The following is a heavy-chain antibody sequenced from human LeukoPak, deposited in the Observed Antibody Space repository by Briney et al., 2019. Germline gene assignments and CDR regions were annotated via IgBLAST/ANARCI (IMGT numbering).Heavy chain of an antibody. J-gene: IGHJ4*02. CDR1: GYTFTGYY. D-gene: IGHD3-9*01. Sequence: ASVKVSCKASGYTFTGYYMHWVRQAPGQGLEWTGRINPNSGGTNYAQKFQGRVTMTRDTSISTAYMELSRLRSDDTAVYYCAVLYYDILTGYLAPNFDYWGQGTLVTVSS. CDR3: AVLYYDILTGYLAPNFDY. V-gene: IGHV1-2*06. CDR2: INPNSGGT.